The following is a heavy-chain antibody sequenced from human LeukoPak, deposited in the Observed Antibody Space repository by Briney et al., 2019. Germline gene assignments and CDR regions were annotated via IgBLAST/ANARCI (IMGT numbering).Heavy chain of an antibody. CDR1: GFTFSDYY. CDR2: ISSSGSTI. J-gene: IGHJ6*03. V-gene: IGHV3-11*04. Sequence: PGGSLRLSCAASGFTFSDYYMSWIRQAPGKGLEWVSYISSSGSTIYYADSVKGRFTISRDNAKNSLYLQMNSLRAEDTAVYYCARVPAAGTWDYYYYYYMDVWGKGTTVTVSS. CDR3: ARVPAAGTWDYYYYYYMDV. D-gene: IGHD6-13*01.